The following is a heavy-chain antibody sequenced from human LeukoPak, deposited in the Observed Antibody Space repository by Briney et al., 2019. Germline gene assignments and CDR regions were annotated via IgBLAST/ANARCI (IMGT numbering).Heavy chain of an antibody. CDR3: AKDSVVRNTGSYYFAS. Sequence: GGSLRLSCVASGFSFTGVWMNWVRQAPGKGLEWVSAVSGDGRTTHYVDSVKGRFTISRDNSRNTLYLQMSSLRAEDTAIYYCAKDSVVRNTGSYYFASWGQGTLVTVSS. J-gene: IGHJ4*02. D-gene: IGHD1-26*01. V-gene: IGHV3-23*01. CDR2: VSGDGRTT. CDR1: GFSFTGVW.